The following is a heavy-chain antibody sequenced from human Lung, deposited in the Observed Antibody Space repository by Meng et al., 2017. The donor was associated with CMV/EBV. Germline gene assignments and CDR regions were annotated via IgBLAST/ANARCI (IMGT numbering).Heavy chain of an antibody. J-gene: IGHJ4*02. V-gene: IGHV3-53*01. CDR2: MYSGGIT. CDR3: EGNTESGH. CDR1: GFSVGSEY. Sequence: ESLKISWAASGFSVGSEYMSWVRQAPGKGLEWVSLMYSGGITRYSDSVRGRFTISRDSSKNTLFLQKNSLRAEDTAVYYCEGNTESGHWGQGTLVTVSS. D-gene: IGHD1-1*01.